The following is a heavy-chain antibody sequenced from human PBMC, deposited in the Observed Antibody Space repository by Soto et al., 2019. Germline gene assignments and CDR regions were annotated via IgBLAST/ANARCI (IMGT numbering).Heavy chain of an antibody. J-gene: IGHJ5*02. CDR1: GFTFSSYG. CDR2: INGGGGST. Sequence: EVQLLESGGGLVQPGGSLRLSCAASGFTFSSYGMSWVRQAPGKGLEWVSTINGGGGSTFYADSVKGRFTISRDNSKNMLYLQMNSLRDEDTAVYYCAKDRGGGDQGRGRFDPWGQGTLVTVSS. V-gene: IGHV3-23*01. D-gene: IGHD2-21*02. CDR3: AKDRGGGDQGRGRFDP.